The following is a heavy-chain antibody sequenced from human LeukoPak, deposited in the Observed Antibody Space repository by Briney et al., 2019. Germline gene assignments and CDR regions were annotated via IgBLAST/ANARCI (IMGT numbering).Heavy chain of an antibody. CDR3: AKDMDSSGYAVGY. V-gene: IGHV3-9*01. CDR2: ISWNGATF. D-gene: IGHD3-22*01. J-gene: IGHJ4*02. Sequence: PGGSLRPSCAASGFTFDDYAMHWVRQAPGKGLEWVSGISWNGATFYYADSVKGRFTISRDNTKNSLYLQMNSLRAEDTALYYCAKDMDSSGYAVGYWGQGTLVTVSS. CDR1: GFTFDDYA.